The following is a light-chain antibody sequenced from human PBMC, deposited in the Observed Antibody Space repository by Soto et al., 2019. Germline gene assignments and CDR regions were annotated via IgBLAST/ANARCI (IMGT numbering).Light chain of an antibody. V-gene: IGLV2-11*01. CDR2: DVS. J-gene: IGLJ1*01. CDR1: SSDVGGYNY. CDR3: CSYAGSYTLFV. Sequence: LTQPRSVSGSPGQSVTISCTGTSSDVGGYNYVSWYQQYPGKVPKLMIYDVSKRPSGVPDRFSGSKSGNTASLTISGLQAEDEADYYCCSYAGSYTLFVFGSGTKVNVL.